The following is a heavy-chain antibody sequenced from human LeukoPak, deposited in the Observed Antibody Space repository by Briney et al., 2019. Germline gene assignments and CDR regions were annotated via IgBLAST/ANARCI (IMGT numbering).Heavy chain of an antibody. Sequence: GGSLRLSCAASGFTFGAYTINWVRQAPGKGLEWVSCIFSRSESILYADSVKGRFTISRDSAKNSLYLQMDSLRVEDTAVYHCARDFFHSSDSRPFDYWGQGTLVTVPS. J-gene: IGHJ4*02. D-gene: IGHD3-22*01. V-gene: IGHV3-21*01. CDR3: ARDFFHSSDSRPFDY. CDR2: IFSRSESI. CDR1: GFTFGAYT.